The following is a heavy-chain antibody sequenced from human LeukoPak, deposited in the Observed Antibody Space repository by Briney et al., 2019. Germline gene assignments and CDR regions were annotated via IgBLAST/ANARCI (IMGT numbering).Heavy chain of an antibody. CDR2: IYYSGST. Sequence: PSQTLSLTCTVSGGSISSGDYYWSWIRQPPGKGLEWIGYIYYSGSTYYNPSLESRVTISVDTSKNQFSLKLSSVTAADTAVYYCARVTDRFLATQFDYWGQGTLVTVSS. V-gene: IGHV4-30-4*01. D-gene: IGHD3-3*01. CDR3: ARVTDRFLATQFDY. CDR1: GGSISSGDYY. J-gene: IGHJ4*02.